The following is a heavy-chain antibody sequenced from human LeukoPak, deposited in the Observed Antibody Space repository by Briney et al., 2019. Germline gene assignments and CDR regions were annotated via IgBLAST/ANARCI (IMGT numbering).Heavy chain of an antibody. CDR2: IIPLFGTA. Sequence: SVTVSCTASGDTFSRYGISWVRRAPGQGLEWMGGIIPLFGTANYAQKFQGRVTITADESTSTAYLELSRLRFEDTAVYYCAREWNYESNGYFYYYWGQGTLVTVSS. CDR1: GDTFSRYG. V-gene: IGHV1-69*13. CDR3: AREWNYESNGYFYYY. J-gene: IGHJ4*02. D-gene: IGHD3-22*01.